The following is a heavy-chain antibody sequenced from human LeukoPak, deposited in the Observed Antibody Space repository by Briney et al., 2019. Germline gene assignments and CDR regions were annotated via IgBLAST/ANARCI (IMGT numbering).Heavy chain of an antibody. CDR3: LRDEVGATTEFDY. J-gene: IGHJ4*02. CDR1: GFTFSNYE. Sequence: GGSLRLSCAASGFTFSNYEMNWVRQAPGKGLEWVSYISSSGDSIYYTDSVRGRFTISRDNAKNSLYLQMNGLRAEDTAVYYCLRDEVGATTEFDYWGQGTLVTVSS. CDR2: ISSSGDSI. V-gene: IGHV3-48*03. D-gene: IGHD1-26*01.